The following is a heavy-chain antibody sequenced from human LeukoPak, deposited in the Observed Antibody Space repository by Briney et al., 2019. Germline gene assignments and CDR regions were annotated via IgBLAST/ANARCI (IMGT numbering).Heavy chain of an antibody. Sequence: SETLPLTCTVSGGSISSYYWSWIRQPPGKGLEWIGYIYTSGSTNYNPSLKSRVTISVDTSKNQFSLKLSSVTAADTAVYYCARLNPYSSSPIVWGKGTTVTVSS. V-gene: IGHV4-4*09. CDR1: GGSISSYY. J-gene: IGHJ6*04. D-gene: IGHD6-13*01. CDR2: IYTSGST. CDR3: ARLNPYSSSPIV.